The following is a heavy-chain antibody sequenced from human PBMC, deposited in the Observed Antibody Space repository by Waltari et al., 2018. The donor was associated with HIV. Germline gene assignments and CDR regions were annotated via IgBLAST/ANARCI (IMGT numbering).Heavy chain of an antibody. J-gene: IGHJ4*02. CDR3: ACADRDQSGSYYIFDY. CDR2: IIPIFVTP. CDR1: GGTRRHS. Sequence: QVQLVQSGAEVKKPGSSVKVSCKATGGTRRHSFRWGRHAPGQGLESLGGIIPIFVTPNYAQKFQGRVTISADESATSVYLEMKTLRSDDTATYFCACADRDQSGSYYIFDYWGQGSLVTVSS. D-gene: IGHD1-26*01. V-gene: IGHV1-69*01.